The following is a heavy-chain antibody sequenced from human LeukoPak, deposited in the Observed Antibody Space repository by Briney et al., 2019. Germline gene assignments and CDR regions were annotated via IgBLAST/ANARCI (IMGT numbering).Heavy chain of an antibody. V-gene: IGHV1-46*01. CDR3: ARVPLGSYGIDY. Sequence: ASVKVSCKPSGYTFTRYYMHWVRQAPGQGLEWMGIINLSGGSTSYAQKFQGRVTMTRDTSTSTVYMELSSLRSEDTAVYYCARVPLGSYGIDYWGQGTLVTVSS. CDR2: INLSGGST. CDR1: GYTFTRYY. D-gene: IGHD5-18*01. J-gene: IGHJ4*02.